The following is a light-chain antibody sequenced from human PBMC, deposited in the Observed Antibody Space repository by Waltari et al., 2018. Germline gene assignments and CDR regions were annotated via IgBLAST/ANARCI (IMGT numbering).Light chain of an antibody. V-gene: IGKV3-15*01. Sequence: EIGMTQSPATLSVSPGERATLSCRASQMVSSNLGWYQQKPGQAPRLLIYGASTRATGIPARFSGSGSGTEFTLTISSLQSEDFAVYYCQQYNNWPSLTFGGGTKVEIK. CDR3: QQYNNWPSLT. CDR1: QMVSSN. J-gene: IGKJ4*01. CDR2: GAS.